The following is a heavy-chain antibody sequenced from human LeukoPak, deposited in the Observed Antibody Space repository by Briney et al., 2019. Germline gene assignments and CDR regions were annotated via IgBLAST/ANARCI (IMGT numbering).Heavy chain of an antibody. J-gene: IGHJ4*02. D-gene: IGHD4-23*01. CDR3: AKLGGNVAF. CDR2: ISGSGGST. V-gene: IGHV3-23*01. Sequence: PGGSLRLSCAASGFTFSSYAMSWVRQAPGKGLEWVSSISGSGGSTYYVDSVKGRFTISRDNSKNTLHLQMNILRAEDTAAYYCAKLGGNVAFWGQGTLVTVSS. CDR1: GFTFSSYA.